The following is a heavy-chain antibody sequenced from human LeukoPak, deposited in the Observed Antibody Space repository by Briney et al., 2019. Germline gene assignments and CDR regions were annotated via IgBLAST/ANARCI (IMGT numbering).Heavy chain of an antibody. CDR2: IIPIFGTA. CDR3: ARLRGGYSGYDSDFDY. D-gene: IGHD5-12*01. Sequence: SVKVSCKASGGTFSSYAISWVRQAPGQGLEWMGGIIPIFGTANYAQKFQGRVTITADESTSTAYMELSSLRSEDPAVYYCARLRGGYSGYDSDFDYWGQGTLVTVSS. V-gene: IGHV1-69*13. CDR1: GGTFSSYA. J-gene: IGHJ4*02.